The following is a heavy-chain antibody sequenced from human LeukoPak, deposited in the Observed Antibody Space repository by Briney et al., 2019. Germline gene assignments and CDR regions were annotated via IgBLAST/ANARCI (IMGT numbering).Heavy chain of an antibody. CDR2: IKEDGSEK. Sequence: GSLRLSCAASGFTFSSYWMTWVRQAPGKGLEWVANIKEDGSEKYYVGSVKGRFTISRDNAKNSLYLQMNSLRAEDTAVYYCVRHELGSVSTLDYWGQGTLVTVSS. CDR3: VRHELGSVSTLDY. V-gene: IGHV3-7*01. J-gene: IGHJ4*02. CDR1: GFTFSSYW. D-gene: IGHD4-11*01.